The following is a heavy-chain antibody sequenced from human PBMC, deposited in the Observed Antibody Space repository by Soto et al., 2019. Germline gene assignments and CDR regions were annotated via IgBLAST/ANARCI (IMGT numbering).Heavy chain of an antibody. CDR1: GFTFSSYA. CDR3: ARDSLWFGESPPGWFDP. J-gene: IGHJ5*02. CDR2: ISYDGSNK. Sequence: QVQLVESGGGVVQPGRSLRLSCAASGFTFSSYAMHWVRQAPGKGLEWVAVISYDGSNKYYADSVKGRFTISRDNSKNTLYLQMNSLRAEDTAVYYCARDSLWFGESPPGWFDPWGQGTLVTVSS. D-gene: IGHD3-10*01. V-gene: IGHV3-30-3*01.